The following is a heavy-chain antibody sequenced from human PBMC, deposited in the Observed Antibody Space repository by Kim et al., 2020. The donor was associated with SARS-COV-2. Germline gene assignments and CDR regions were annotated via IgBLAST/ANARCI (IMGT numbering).Heavy chain of an antibody. D-gene: IGHD2-21*01. Sequence: GGSLRLSCAASGFTFSDHYMDWVRQAPGKGLEWVGRTRNKANSYTTEYAASVKGRFTISRDDSKNSLYLQMNSLKTGDTAVYYCARDSRPMPNGGGDCYSNWYFDLWGRGTLVTVSS. CDR1: GFTFSDHY. CDR2: TRNKANSYTT. V-gene: IGHV3-72*01. CDR3: ARDSRPMPNGGGDCYSNWYFDL. J-gene: IGHJ2*01.